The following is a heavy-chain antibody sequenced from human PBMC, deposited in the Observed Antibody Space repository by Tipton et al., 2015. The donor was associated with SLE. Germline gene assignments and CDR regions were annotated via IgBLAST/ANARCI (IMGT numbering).Heavy chain of an antibody. CDR2: GFASGTT. V-gene: IGHV4-61*02. Sequence: GLVKPSQTLSLTCTVSGGSIDTTTYFWNWIRQPAGKGLEWIGRGFASGTTDYNPSLKSRVTMSVDTSRNQFSLKLSSVTAADTAVYYCARHSDTSGYYYYGMDVWGQGTTVTVSS. D-gene: IGHD3-22*01. CDR3: ARHSDTSGYYYYGMDV. CDR1: GGSIDTTTYF. J-gene: IGHJ6*02.